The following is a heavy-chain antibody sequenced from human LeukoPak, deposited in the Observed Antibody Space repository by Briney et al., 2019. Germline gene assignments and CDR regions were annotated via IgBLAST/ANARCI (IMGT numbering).Heavy chain of an antibody. Sequence: GGSLRLSCAASGFTFSRYWMHWVRQAPGKGLVWVSRIKSDGSTNYADSVKCRFTISRDNAKNTLSLQMMSLRAEDTGVYDCARAPSEIGGYCPEYFRHWGQGTLVTVSS. CDR3: ARAPSEIGGYCPEYFRH. J-gene: IGHJ1*01. V-gene: IGHV3-74*01. CDR2: IKSDGST. D-gene: IGHD2-21*01. CDR1: GFTFSRYW.